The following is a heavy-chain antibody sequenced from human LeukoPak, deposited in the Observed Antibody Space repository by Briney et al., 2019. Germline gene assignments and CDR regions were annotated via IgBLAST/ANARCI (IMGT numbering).Heavy chain of an antibody. D-gene: IGHD2-2*02. CDR3: AKDRHNTYYFDY. CDR2: IRYDGSNI. J-gene: IGHJ4*02. Sequence: GGSLRLSCAASGFTFSSYGMHWVRQAPGKGLEWVAFIRYDGSNIYYADSVKGRFTISRDNSKNTLYLQMNSLRAEDTAVYYCAKDRHNTYYFDYWGQGTLVTVSS. CDR1: GFTFSSYG. V-gene: IGHV3-30*02.